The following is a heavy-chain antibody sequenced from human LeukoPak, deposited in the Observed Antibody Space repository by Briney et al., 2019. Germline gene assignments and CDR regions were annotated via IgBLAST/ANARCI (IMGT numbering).Heavy chain of an antibody. CDR2: IKQDGSEK. Sequence: GGSLRLSCAASGFTFSSYWMSWVRQAPGKGLEWVANIKQDGSEKYYVDSVKGRFTVSRDNAKNSLYLQMNSLRAEDTAVYYCARVGGRITMVRGVINAYYFDYWGQGTLVTVSS. V-gene: IGHV3-7*01. CDR3: ARVGGRITMVRGVINAYYFDY. J-gene: IGHJ4*02. CDR1: GFTFSSYW. D-gene: IGHD3-10*01.